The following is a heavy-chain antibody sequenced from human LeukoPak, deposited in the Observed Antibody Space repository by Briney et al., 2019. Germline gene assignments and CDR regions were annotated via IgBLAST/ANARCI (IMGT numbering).Heavy chain of an antibody. CDR3: ARARYGSGTFHYYYYGVDV. D-gene: IGHD3-10*01. CDR1: GGSITSYY. J-gene: IGHJ6*02. V-gene: IGHV4-59*01. Sequence: SETLSLTCTVSGGSITSYYWSWIRQPPGKGLEWIGYIYYSGSTDYNPSLKSRVTISVDTSKNQFSLKLTSVTAADTAVYYCARARYGSGTFHYYYYGVDVWGQGTTVTVSS. CDR2: IYYSGST.